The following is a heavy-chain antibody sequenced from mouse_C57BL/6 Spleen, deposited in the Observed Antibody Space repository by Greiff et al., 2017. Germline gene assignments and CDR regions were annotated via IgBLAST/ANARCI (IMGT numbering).Heavy chain of an antibody. J-gene: IGHJ2*01. CDR1: GYTFTSYD. Sequence: QVQLQQSGPELVKPGASVKLSCKASGYTFTSYDISWVKQRPGQGLEWIGWIYPRDGSTKYNEKLKGKATMTVDTSSSTAYMELHSLTSEDSAVYVCARRASPCWGQGTTLTVSS. D-gene: IGHD3-3*01. CDR3: ARRASPC. CDR2: IYPRDGST. V-gene: IGHV1-85*01.